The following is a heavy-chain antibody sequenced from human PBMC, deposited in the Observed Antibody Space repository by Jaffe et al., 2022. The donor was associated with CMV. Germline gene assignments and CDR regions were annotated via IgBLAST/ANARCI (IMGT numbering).Heavy chain of an antibody. CDR1: GFTFSSYE. J-gene: IGHJ3*02. CDR2: ISSSGSTI. V-gene: IGHV3-48*03. CDR3: ARERDYYDSSGYYANAFDI. Sequence: EVQLVESGGGLVQPGGSLRLSCAASGFTFSSYEMNWVRQAPGKGLEWVSYISSSGSTIYYADSVKGRFTISRDNAKNSLYLQMNSLRAEDTAVYYCARERDYYDSSGYYANAFDIWGQGTMVTVSS. D-gene: IGHD3-22*01.